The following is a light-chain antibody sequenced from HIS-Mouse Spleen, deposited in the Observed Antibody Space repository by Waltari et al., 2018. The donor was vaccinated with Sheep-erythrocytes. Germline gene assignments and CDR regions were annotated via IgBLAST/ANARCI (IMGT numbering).Light chain of an antibody. CDR3: CSYAGSYNHV. CDR2: AGS. Sequence: QSALTQPRSVSGSPGHSGTISCRGTSSDVCADNYLSSYQQHPGKAPNLRIYAGSKRPSGVPDRFSGSKSGTTASLTISGLQAEDEADYYCCSYAGSYNHVFATGTKVTVL. J-gene: IGLJ1*01. V-gene: IGLV2-11*01. CDR1: SSDVCADNY.